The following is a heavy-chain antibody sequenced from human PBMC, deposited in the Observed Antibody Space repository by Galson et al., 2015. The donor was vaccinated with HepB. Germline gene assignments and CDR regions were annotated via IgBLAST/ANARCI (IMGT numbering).Heavy chain of an antibody. J-gene: IGHJ5*02. D-gene: IGHD3-9*01. CDR3: ARGGPSRILTGTHFDP. Sequence: SLRLSCAASGFTFSSYAMHWVRQAPGKGLEWVAVISYDGSNKYYADSVKGRFTISRDNSKNTLYLQMNSLRAEDTAVYYCARGGPSRILTGTHFDPWGQGTLVTVSS. CDR1: GFTFSSYA. CDR2: ISYDGSNK. V-gene: IGHV3-30*04.